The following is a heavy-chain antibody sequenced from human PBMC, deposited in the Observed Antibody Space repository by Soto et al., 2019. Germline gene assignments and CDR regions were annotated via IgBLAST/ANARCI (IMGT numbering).Heavy chain of an antibody. V-gene: IGHV3-73*01. CDR1: GFTFSGSA. CDR2: IRSKANSYAT. CDR3: AKAVAGIDY. Sequence: GGSLSLSCEASGFTFSGSAMHWVRQASGKGLEWVGRIRSKANSYATAYAASVKGRFSISRDESKNTAYLQMNSLRAEDTAVYYCAKAVAGIDYWGQGTLVTVSS. J-gene: IGHJ4*02. D-gene: IGHD6-19*01.